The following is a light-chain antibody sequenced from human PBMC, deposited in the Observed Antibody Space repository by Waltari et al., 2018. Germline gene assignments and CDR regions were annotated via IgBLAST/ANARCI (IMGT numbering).Light chain of an antibody. CDR2: SNK. CDR1: RSNVGSNT. V-gene: IGLV1-44*01. J-gene: IGLJ1*01. CDR3: AAWDDSLNAYV. Sequence: QSVLTQPPSASGTPGQTVTISCSGSRSNVGSNTVNWFQQVPGTAPKLLIYSNKQRPSGVPDRFSGSKSGPSASLAIIGLQSEDEADYYCAAWDDSLNAYVFGTGTQVPVL.